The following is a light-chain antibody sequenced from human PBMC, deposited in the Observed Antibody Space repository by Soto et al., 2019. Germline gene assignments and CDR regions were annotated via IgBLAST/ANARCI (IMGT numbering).Light chain of an antibody. CDR1: SGHSSYA. V-gene: IGLV4-69*01. CDR2: LNNDGSH. CDR3: QAWGSGPFV. J-gene: IGLJ1*01. Sequence: QPVLTQSPSASASLGASVKLTCTLSSGHSSYAIAWHQQQPEKGPRYLMKLNNDGSHSKGDGIPARFSGSSSGAERSLTTSGLQSEDEADYYCQAWGSGPFVFGTGTQLTVL.